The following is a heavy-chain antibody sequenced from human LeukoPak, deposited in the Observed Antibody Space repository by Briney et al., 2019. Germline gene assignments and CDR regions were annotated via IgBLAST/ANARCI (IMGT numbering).Heavy chain of an antibody. CDR1: GFTFSSYS. V-gene: IGHV3-21*01. D-gene: IGHD6-6*01. J-gene: IGHJ6*03. CDR2: ISSTSSYI. CDR3: ARGSGGQQLIRGYYYMDV. Sequence: GGSLRLSCAASGFTFSSYSMNWVRQAPGKGLEWVSSISSTSSYIYYADSVKGRFTISTDNAKNSLYLQMSSLRAEDTAVYYCARGSGGQQLIRGYYYMDVWGKGTTVTVSS.